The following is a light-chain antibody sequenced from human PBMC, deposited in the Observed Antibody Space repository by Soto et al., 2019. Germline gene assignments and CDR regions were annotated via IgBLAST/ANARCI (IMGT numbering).Light chain of an antibody. J-gene: IGLJ1*01. CDR3: SSYTTSSTVV. V-gene: IGLV2-14*03. CDR2: EVT. Sequence: QSVLTQPASVFGSPGQSITISCTGTISDVGGYNFVSWYQQLPGKAPKLMIYEVTSRPSGVSNRFSGSKSGNTASLTISGLQPEDEADYYCSSYTTSSTVVFGTRTKLTVL. CDR1: ISDVGGYNF.